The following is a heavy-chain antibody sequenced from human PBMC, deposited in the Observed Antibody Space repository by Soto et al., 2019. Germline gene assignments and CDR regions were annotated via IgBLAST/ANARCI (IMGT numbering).Heavy chain of an antibody. J-gene: IGHJ6*02. CDR3: AKNGQPPYYYYGMDV. CDR2: ISGYNGDT. Sequence: QGQLVQSGPEVKKSGASVKVSCKASGYTFSRYGISWVRQAPGQGLEWMGWISGYNGDTKYAQKVQGRVTMTIATSTYTAYMELRSLPSDDTAIYYCAKNGQPPYYYYGMDVWGQGTTVTVSS. D-gene: IGHD2-8*01. CDR1: GYTFSRYG. V-gene: IGHV1-18*01.